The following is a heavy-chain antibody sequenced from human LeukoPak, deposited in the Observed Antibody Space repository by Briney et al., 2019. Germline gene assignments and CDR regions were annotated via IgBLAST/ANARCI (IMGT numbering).Heavy chain of an antibody. J-gene: IGHJ4*02. CDR2: IKQDGSEK. V-gene: IGHV3-7*01. Sequence: GGSLRLSCAASGFTFSNAWMSWVRQAPGKGLEWVANIKQDGSEKYYVDSVKGRFTISRDNAKNSLYLQMNSLRAEDTAVYYCARDLWPYCSGGSCPGDYWGQGTLVTVSS. CDR3: ARDLWPYCSGGSCPGDY. D-gene: IGHD2-15*01. CDR1: GFTFSNAW.